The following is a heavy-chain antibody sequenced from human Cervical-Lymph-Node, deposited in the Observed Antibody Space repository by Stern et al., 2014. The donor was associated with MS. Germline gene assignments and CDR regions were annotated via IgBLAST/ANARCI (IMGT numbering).Heavy chain of an antibody. CDR1: GYTFTNNW. CDR3: ASPPPRRKWDDPNYGMDV. CDR2: IYPDDTDT. J-gene: IGHJ6*02. V-gene: IGHV5-51*03. D-gene: IGHD1-1*01. Sequence: EVQLVESGAEVKKPGESLKISCKGSGYTFTNNWIAWVRQMPGKGLEWMGIIYPDDTDTGSTPSWQGQVTISPAKSISPASLRWSSLKAADSAVYYCASPPPRRKWDDPNYGMDVWGQGTTVTVSS.